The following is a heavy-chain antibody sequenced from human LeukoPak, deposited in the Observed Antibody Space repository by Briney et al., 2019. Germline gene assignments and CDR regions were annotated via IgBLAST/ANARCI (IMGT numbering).Heavy chain of an antibody. CDR2: ISSSGSTI. D-gene: IGHD3-3*01. CDR3: ARDNFVDYDFWSGYYPAQTNWFDP. Sequence: GGSLRLSCAASGFTFSSYAMSWIRQAPGKGLEWVSYISSSGSTIYYADSVKGRFTISRDNAKNSLYLQMNSLRAEDTAVYYCARDNFVDYDFWSGYYPAQTNWFDPWGQGTLVTVSS. CDR1: GFTFSSYA. J-gene: IGHJ5*02. V-gene: IGHV3-11*01.